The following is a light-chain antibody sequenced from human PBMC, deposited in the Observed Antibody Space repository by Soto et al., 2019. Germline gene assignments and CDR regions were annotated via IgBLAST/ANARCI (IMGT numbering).Light chain of an antibody. V-gene: IGKV3-20*01. J-gene: IGKJ2*01. CDR3: QQYARSPYT. CDR2: GAS. Sequence: EIVLTQSPGTLSLSPGERATLSCRASQRISSSYLAWYQQKPGQAPRLLIYGASRRATVIPDRFSASESGTDFTLTITTLEPEDSAVYFCQQYARSPYTFGQGTKVEIK. CDR1: QRISSSY.